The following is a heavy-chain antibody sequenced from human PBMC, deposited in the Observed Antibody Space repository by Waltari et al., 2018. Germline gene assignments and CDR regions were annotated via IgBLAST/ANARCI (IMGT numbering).Heavy chain of an antibody. Sequence: EVQLVESGGGLLQPGGSMILASLGSGFTFSNSWMSRVRQGQGKGLEWVASIKQDGGEKYYVDSMKGRFTISRDNDNNSLFLQMDSLRVEDTAVYYCARGVTTVECWGQGALVTVSS. J-gene: IGHJ4*02. CDR3: ARGVTTVEC. CDR2: IKQDGGEK. CDR1: GFTFSNSW. D-gene: IGHD2-21*02. V-gene: IGHV3-7*04.